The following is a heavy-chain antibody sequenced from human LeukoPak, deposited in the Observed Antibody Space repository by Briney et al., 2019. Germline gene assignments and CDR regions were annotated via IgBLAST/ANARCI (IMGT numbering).Heavy chain of an antibody. CDR3: ARAGLTFDY. Sequence: GGSLRLSCAASGFSFSSSWMHWVRQAPGKGLVWVSRINTDGSTTTYADSVKGRFTISRDNAKNTLYLQMSSLRAEDTAVYFCARAGLTFDYWGQGTLVTVSS. V-gene: IGHV3-74*01. D-gene: IGHD3/OR15-3a*01. CDR2: INTDGSTT. J-gene: IGHJ4*02. CDR1: GFSFSSSW.